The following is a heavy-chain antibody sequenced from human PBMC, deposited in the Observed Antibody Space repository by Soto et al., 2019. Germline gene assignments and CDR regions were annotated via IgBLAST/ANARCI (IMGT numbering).Heavy chain of an antibody. Sequence: SETLSLTCAVSGGSISSSNWWSWVRQPPGKGLEWIGEIYHSGSTNYNPYLKSRVTISVDKTKNQLSLKLSSMTAADTAVYYFASDPKGWYYYDSSPMRDYYYGMDVWGQGTTVT. V-gene: IGHV4-4*02. D-gene: IGHD3-22*01. CDR2: IYHSGST. CDR1: GGSISSSNW. J-gene: IGHJ6*02. CDR3: ASDPKGWYYYDSSPMRDYYYGMDV.